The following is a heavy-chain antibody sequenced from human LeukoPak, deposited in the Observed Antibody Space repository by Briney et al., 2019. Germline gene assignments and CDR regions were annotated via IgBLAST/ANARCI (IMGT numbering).Heavy chain of an antibody. CDR2: FYYSGNT. CDR1: GGSISGSY. CDR3: ARDPYRDNFFDP. Sequence: SETLSLTCTVSGGSISGSYWSWIRQPPGKGLEWIGSFYYSGNTNYNPSLKSRVTISVDTSKNQSSLNLSSVTAADTAVYYCARDPYRDNFFDPWGQGTLVTVSS. J-gene: IGHJ5*02. V-gene: IGHV4-59*01. D-gene: IGHD1-26*01.